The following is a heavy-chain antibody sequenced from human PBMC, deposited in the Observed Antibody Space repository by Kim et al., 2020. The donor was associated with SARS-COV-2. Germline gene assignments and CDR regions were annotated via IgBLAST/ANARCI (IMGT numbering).Heavy chain of an antibody. V-gene: IGHV3-66*01. CDR2: IYSGDKT. CDR1: GFTVSSNY. Sequence: GGSLRLSCAASGFTVSSNYMSWHRQAPGKGLEWLSVIYSGDKTYYVESVKGRLTISRDNSKNTLYLQMSSLRVEDTAVYYCATNLAAAGVVWGQGTLVTV. CDR3: ATNLAAAGVV. J-gene: IGHJ4*02. D-gene: IGHD6-13*01.